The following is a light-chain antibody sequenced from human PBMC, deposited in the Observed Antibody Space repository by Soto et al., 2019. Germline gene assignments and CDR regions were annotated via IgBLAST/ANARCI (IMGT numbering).Light chain of an antibody. CDR2: DAS. CDR1: QTISSY. V-gene: IGKV3-11*01. Sequence: EIVLTQSPATLSLSPGERATLSCRASQTISSYLAWYQQKPGQPPRLLIYDASTRATDITARFSGSRSGTDFTLTISSLEPEDFAVYYCQQRSNWFLTFGGGTKVEIK. CDR3: QQRSNWFLT. J-gene: IGKJ4*01.